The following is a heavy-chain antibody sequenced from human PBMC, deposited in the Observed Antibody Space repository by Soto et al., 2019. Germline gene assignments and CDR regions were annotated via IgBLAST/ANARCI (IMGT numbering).Heavy chain of an antibody. J-gene: IGHJ4*02. CDR3: AREDIVARCFDF. Sequence: QVQLQESGPGLVKPSETLSLTCTVSGGSVSSGSNYWSWIRQPPGKGLEWIGYIYYGGSTNYNPSLKSRVTISVDTSKNQFSLKLSSVTAADTAVYYCAREDIVARCFDFWGQGTLVTVSS. V-gene: IGHV4-61*01. D-gene: IGHD5-12*01. CDR2: IYYGGST. CDR1: GGSVSSGSNY.